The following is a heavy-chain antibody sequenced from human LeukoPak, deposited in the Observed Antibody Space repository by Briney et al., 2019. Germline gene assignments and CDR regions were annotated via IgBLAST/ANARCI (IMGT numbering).Heavy chain of an antibody. CDR1: GGSISSISYY. CDR3: ARQGVVGATGFDY. CDR2: IYSSGST. V-gene: IGHV4-39*01. Sequence: SETLSLTCSVSGGSISSISYYWGWIRQPPGKGLEWIGNIYSSGSTYNNPSLKSRVIISVDTSKNQFSLKLTSVTAADTAVYYCARQGVVGATGFDYWGQGTLVIVSS. J-gene: IGHJ4*02. D-gene: IGHD1-26*01.